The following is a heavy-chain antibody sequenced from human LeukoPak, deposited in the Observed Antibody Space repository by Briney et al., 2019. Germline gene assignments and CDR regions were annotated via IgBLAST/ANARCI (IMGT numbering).Heavy chain of an antibody. CDR3: ATTEYSYGRYYFDY. Sequence: PGESLKISCKGSEYTFTNYWIGWVRQMPGKGLEYMGIIYPRDSDTRYSPSFQGQVTISADKSISTAYLQWSSLKASDTAMYYCATTEYSYGRYYFDYWGQGTLVTVSS. D-gene: IGHD5-18*01. CDR1: EYTFTNYW. J-gene: IGHJ4*02. V-gene: IGHV5-51*01. CDR2: IYPRDSDT.